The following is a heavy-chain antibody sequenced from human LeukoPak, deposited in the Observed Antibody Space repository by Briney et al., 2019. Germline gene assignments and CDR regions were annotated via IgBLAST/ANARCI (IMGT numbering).Heavy chain of an antibody. CDR3: ASRDSSGGIGD. CDR2: ISYDGSSK. J-gene: IGHJ4*02. CDR1: GFTFSSYG. D-gene: IGHD6-25*01. Sequence: GGSLRLSCAASGFTFSSYGMHWVRQAPGKGLEWVAVISYDGSSKYYADSVKGRFTISRDNSKNTLYLQMNSLRAEDTAVYYCASRDSSGGIGDWGQGTLVTVSS. V-gene: IGHV3-30*03.